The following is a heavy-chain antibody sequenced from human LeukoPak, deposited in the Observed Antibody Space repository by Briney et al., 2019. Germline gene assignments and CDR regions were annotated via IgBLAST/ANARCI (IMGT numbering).Heavy chain of an antibody. CDR3: ARSNVEMATITRHADY. D-gene: IGHD5-24*01. V-gene: IGHV3-11*01. J-gene: IGHJ4*02. CDR1: GFTFTDYY. Sequence: PGGFLRLSCAASGFTFTDYYMSWIRQAPGKGLEWVSYISSSGSTIYYADSVKGRFAISRDNAKNSLYLQMNSLRAEDTAVYYCARSNVEMATITRHADYWGQGTLVTVSS. CDR2: ISSSGSTI.